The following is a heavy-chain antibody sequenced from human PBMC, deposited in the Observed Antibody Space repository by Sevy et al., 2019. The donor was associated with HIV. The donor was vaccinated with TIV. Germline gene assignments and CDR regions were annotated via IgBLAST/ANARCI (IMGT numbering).Heavy chain of an antibody. CDR2: LNYDGSYT. Sequence: GGSLRLSCAASGFTFSSHWMQWVRQAPGKGLVWVSRLNYDGSYTNYADSVKGRFTYPRDNAKSTLYLEMNSLRAEDTALYYCARSKVGVGDAFDIWGQGTMVTVSS. CDR3: ARSKVGVGDAFDI. CDR1: GFTFSSHW. J-gene: IGHJ3*02. V-gene: IGHV3-74*01. D-gene: IGHD3-16*01.